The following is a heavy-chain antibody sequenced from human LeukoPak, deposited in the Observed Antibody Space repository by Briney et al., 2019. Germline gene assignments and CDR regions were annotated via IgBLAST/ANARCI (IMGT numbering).Heavy chain of an antibody. J-gene: IGHJ4*02. CDR1: GGSFSGYY. CDR2: INHSGST. CDR3: ARRYDYVWGSYRYKGSYFDY. D-gene: IGHD3-16*02. Sequence: KPSETLSLTCAVYGGSFSGYYWSWIRQLPGKGLEWIGEINHSGSTNYNPSLKSRVTISVDTSKNQFSLKLSSVTAADTAVYYCARRYDYVWGSYRYKGSYFDYWGQGTLVTVSS. V-gene: IGHV4-34*01.